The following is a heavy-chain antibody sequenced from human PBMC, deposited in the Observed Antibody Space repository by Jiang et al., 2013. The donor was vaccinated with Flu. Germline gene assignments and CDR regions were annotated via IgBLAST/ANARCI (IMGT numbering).Heavy chain of an antibody. Sequence: YSFTSYWIGWVRQMPGKGLEWMGIIYPGDSDTRYSPSFQGQVTISADKSISTAYLQWSSLKASDTAMYYCARRISSGWYYFDYWGQGTLVTVSS. V-gene: IGHV5-51*01. D-gene: IGHD6-19*01. CDR3: ARRISSGWYYFDY. J-gene: IGHJ4*02. CDR1: YSFTSYW. CDR2: IYPGDSDT.